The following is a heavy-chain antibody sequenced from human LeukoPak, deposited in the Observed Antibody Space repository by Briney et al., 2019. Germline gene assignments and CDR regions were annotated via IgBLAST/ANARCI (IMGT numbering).Heavy chain of an antibody. J-gene: IGHJ1*01. V-gene: IGHV3-48*03. CDR3: AKALRGYCSSTSCLGGFQH. CDR1: GFTFSSYE. Sequence: PGGSLRLSCAASGFTFSSYEMNWVRQAPGKGLERVSYISSSGSTIYYADSVKGRFTISRDNSKNTLYLQMNSLRAEDTAVYYCAKALRGYCSSTSCLGGFQHWGQGTLVTVSS. CDR2: ISSSGSTI. D-gene: IGHD2-2*01.